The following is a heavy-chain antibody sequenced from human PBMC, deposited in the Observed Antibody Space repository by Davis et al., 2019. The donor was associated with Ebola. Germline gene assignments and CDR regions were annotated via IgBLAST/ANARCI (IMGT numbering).Heavy chain of an antibody. D-gene: IGHD6-13*01. J-gene: IGHJ5*02. CDR1: GYTLTELS. CDR2: FDPEDGET. V-gene: IGHV1-24*01. Sequence: ASVKVSCKVSGYTLTELSMHWVRQAPGKGLEWMGGFDPEDGETIYAQKFQGRVTMTEDTSTDTAYMELSSLRSEDTAVYYCATEDSSSWYYWFDPWGQGTLVTVSS. CDR3: ATEDSSSWYYWFDP.